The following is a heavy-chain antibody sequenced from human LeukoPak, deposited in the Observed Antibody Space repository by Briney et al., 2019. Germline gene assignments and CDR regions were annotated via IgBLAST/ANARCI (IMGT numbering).Heavy chain of an antibody. CDR1: GGSISSGGYS. CDR2: IYYSGST. V-gene: IGHV4-31*03. CDR3: AGNYGDYSKIDY. J-gene: IGHJ4*02. D-gene: IGHD4-17*01. Sequence: PSETLSLTCTVSGGSISSGGYSWSWIRQHPGKGLECIGYIYYSGSTYYNPSLKSRITISVDTSKNQFSLKLSSVTAADTAVYYCAGNYGDYSKIDYWGQGILVTVSS.